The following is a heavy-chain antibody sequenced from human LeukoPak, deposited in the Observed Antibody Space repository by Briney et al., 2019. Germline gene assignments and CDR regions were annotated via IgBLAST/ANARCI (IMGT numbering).Heavy chain of an antibody. D-gene: IGHD4-17*01. Sequence: SETLSLTCAVYGGSFSGYYWSWIRQPPGKGLEWIGEINHSGSTNYNPSLKSRVTISVDTSKNQFSLKLSSVTAADTAVYYCARFFHDYGAVNWFDPWGQGILVTVSS. CDR2: INHSGST. V-gene: IGHV4-34*01. J-gene: IGHJ5*02. CDR1: GGSFSGYY. CDR3: ARFFHDYGAVNWFDP.